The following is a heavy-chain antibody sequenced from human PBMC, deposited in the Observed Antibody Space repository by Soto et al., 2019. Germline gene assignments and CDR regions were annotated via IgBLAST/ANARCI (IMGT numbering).Heavy chain of an antibody. CDR1: GYSFTIYW. CDR2: IDPSDSYT. J-gene: IGHJ3*02. D-gene: IGHD3-22*01. CDR3: ARLVVITKDAFDI. Sequence: GESLKISCKGSGYSFTIYWISWVRQMPGKGLEWMGRIDPSDSYTNYSPSFQGHVTISADKSISTAYLQWSSLKASDTAMYYCARLVVITKDAFDIWGQGTMVTVSS. V-gene: IGHV5-10-1*01.